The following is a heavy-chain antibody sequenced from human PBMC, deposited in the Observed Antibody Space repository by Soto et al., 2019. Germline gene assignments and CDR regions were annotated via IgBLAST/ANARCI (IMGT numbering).Heavy chain of an antibody. CDR3: AKGFCGSSGCSRGYFDS. J-gene: IGHJ4*02. CDR2: VSSSGSGT. CDR1: EFPVRTYA. D-gene: IGHD2-2*01. Sequence: GCCHRQTGESSEFPVRTYAMSCVRQAPGKGLEWVSGVSSSGSGTYYADSVKGRFTISRDNSKNTLSLEMNNLRAEDTAVYYCAKGFCGSSGCSRGYFDSWGQGTLVPVSS. V-gene: IGHV3-23*01.